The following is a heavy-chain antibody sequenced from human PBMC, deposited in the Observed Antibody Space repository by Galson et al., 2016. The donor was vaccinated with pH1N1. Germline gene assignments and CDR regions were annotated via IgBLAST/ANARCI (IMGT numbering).Heavy chain of an antibody. CDR1: GYTFTNFD. D-gene: IGHD2-21*02. CDR2: MNPNSGNT. J-gene: IGHJ2*01. CDR3: AIMYCGGDCPPGYFDL. V-gene: IGHV1-8*01. Sequence: SVKVSCKASGYTFTNFDINWVRQATGQGLEWMGWMNPNSGNTGYAQKFQGRVTMTRNTSIRAAYMELSSLRSEDTAIYSCAIMYCGGDCPPGYFDLWGRGTLVTVSS.